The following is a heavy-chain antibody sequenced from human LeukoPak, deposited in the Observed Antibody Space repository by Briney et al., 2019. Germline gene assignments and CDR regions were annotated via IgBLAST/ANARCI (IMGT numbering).Heavy chain of an antibody. CDR1: GFTFSSYW. D-gene: IGHD6-13*01. J-gene: IGHJ4*02. CDR2: INSDGSST. V-gene: IGHV3-74*01. Sequence: GGSLRLSCAASGFTFSSYWVHWVRQAPGKGLVWVSRINSDGSSTNYADSVKGRFTISRDNAKNTLYLQMNSLRAEDTAVYYCAREHYSSSCPDYWGQGTLVTVSS. CDR3: AREHYSSSCPDY.